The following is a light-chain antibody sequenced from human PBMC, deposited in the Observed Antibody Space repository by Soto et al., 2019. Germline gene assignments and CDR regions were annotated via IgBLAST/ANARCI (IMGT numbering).Light chain of an antibody. CDR3: QQYNNWPWT. CDR1: QSVSSN. CDR2: GAS. Sequence: EIVMTQSPATLSVSPGERATLSCRASQSVSSNLAWYQHEPGQAPRLLIYGASTRATGIPARFSGSGSGTEFTLTISSLQSEDFAVYYCQQYNNWPWTFGQGTKV. J-gene: IGKJ1*01. V-gene: IGKV3-15*01.